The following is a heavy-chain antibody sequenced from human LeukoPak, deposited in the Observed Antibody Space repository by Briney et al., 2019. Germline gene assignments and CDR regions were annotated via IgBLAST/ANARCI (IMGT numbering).Heavy chain of an antibody. CDR2: IYHSGST. Sequence: SETLSLTCSVSGYSISGGYYWGWIRQPPGKGLEWIGNIYHSGSTYYNPSLKSRVTISAATSKNQFSLKLSSVTAADTAVYYCATLLTGGVDYWGQGTLVTVSS. CDR1: GYSISGGYY. V-gene: IGHV4-38-2*02. D-gene: IGHD7-27*01. J-gene: IGHJ4*02. CDR3: ATLLTGGVDY.